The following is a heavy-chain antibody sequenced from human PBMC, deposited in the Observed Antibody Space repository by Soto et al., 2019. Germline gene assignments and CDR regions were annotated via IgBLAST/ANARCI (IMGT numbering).Heavy chain of an antibody. J-gene: IGHJ4*02. CDR1: GFTFSNYW. CDR2: IKQDGSEN. D-gene: IGHD3-22*01. V-gene: IGHV3-7*03. CDR3: AKDIGPYYYDSSGYYASFDY. Sequence: GSLRLSCAASGFTFSNYWMSWVRQAPGKGLEWVANIKQDGSENYYVDSVKGRFTTSRDNTKNSFYLQMNSLRAEDTAVYYCAKDIGPYYYDSSGYYASFDYWGQGTLVTVSS.